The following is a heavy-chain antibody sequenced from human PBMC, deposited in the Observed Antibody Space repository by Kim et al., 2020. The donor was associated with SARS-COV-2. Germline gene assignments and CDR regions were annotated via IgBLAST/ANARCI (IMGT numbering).Heavy chain of an antibody. CDR1: GGSISSYY. V-gene: IGHV4-59*01. Sequence: SETLSLTCTVSGGSISSYYWSWIRQPPGKGLEWIGYIYYSGSTNYNPSLKSRVTISVDTSKNQFSLKLSSVTAADTAVYYCARAPYSGSYWGVNYYGMDVWGQGTTVTVSS. CDR2: IYYSGST. J-gene: IGHJ6*02. D-gene: IGHD1-26*01. CDR3: ARAPYSGSYWGVNYYGMDV.